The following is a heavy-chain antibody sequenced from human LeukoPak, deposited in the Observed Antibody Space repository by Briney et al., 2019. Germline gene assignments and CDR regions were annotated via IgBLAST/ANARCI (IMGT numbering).Heavy chain of an antibody. CDR2: ISSSSNYI. CDR1: GFTFSSYS. D-gene: IGHD3-22*01. Sequence: PGGSLRLSCAASGFTFSSYSMNWVRQAPGKGLEWVSSISSSSNYIYYADSVKGRFTISRDNAKNSLYLQMNSLRAEDMALYYCAKGTRSGYYPYYFDYWGQGTLVTVSS. V-gene: IGHV3-21*04. CDR3: AKGTRSGYYPYYFDY. J-gene: IGHJ4*02.